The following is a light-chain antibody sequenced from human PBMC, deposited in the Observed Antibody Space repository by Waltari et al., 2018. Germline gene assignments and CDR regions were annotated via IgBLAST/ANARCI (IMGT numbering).Light chain of an antibody. CDR2: KAS. Sequence: DIQMTQSPSTLSASVGDRVTITCRASQSIDTCLAWYQQKPGKAPKVLIYKASSLQSGVPSRFSGSGSGTEFTLTISSLQPDDFATYYCQQYNSYSRTFGQGTKVEIK. V-gene: IGKV1-5*03. CDR3: QQYNSYSRT. J-gene: IGKJ1*01. CDR1: QSIDTC.